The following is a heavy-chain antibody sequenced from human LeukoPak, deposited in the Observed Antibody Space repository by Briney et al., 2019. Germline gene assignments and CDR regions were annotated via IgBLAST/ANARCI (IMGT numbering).Heavy chain of an antibody. Sequence: PSETLSLTCTVSGGSISSYYWSWIRQPPGKGLEWIGYIYYSGSTNYNPSLKSRVTISVDTSKNQFSLKLSSVTAADTAVYYCARHGGYSYGYSRPSFDPWGQGTLVTVSS. CDR1: GGSISSYY. CDR2: IYYSGST. V-gene: IGHV4-59*08. J-gene: IGHJ5*02. CDR3: ARHGGYSYGYSRPSFDP. D-gene: IGHD5-18*01.